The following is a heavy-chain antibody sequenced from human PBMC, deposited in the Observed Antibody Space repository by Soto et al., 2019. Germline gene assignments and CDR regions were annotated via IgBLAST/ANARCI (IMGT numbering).Heavy chain of an antibody. D-gene: IGHD1-7*01. CDR3: ARDSHSHWNYVRGWFDP. CDR2: VYYSGST. Sequence: PSETLSLTCTVSGGSVSGDSYYWSWIRQPPGKGLEWIGFVYYSGSTKYNPSLKGRVTILVDRSKNQFSLELNSVTAVDTAVYYCARDSHSHWNYVRGWFDPWGQGTLVTVSS. CDR1: GGSVSGDSYY. V-gene: IGHV4-61*01. J-gene: IGHJ5*02.